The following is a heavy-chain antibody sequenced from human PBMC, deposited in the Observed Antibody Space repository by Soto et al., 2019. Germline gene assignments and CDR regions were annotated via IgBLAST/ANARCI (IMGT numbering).Heavy chain of an antibody. D-gene: IGHD6-19*01. Sequence: QVQLVQSGGEVKKPGASVKVSFKASGDTVTNYGISWVRQAPGQGLEWLGWISFYNGHTNYALKFQDRITFTTDTSTSTASMELRSLTSDDTAVYYCASATSIAVAGKETWGQGTLVTVSS. J-gene: IGHJ4*02. CDR1: GDTVTNYG. V-gene: IGHV1-18*01. CDR2: ISFYNGHT. CDR3: ASATSIAVAGKET.